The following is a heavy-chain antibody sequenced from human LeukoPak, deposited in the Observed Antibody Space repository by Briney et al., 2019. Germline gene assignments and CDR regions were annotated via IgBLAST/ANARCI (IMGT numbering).Heavy chain of an antibody. CDR2: INWNGGST. Sequence: PGGSLRLSCAASGFTFSSYAMSWVRQAPGKGLEWASGINWNGGSTGYADSVKGRFTISRDNAKNSLYLQMNSLRAEDTALYYCARVLGYCSGGSCYSNYFDYWGQGTLVTVSS. V-gene: IGHV3-20*04. CDR1: GFTFSSYA. J-gene: IGHJ4*02. CDR3: ARVLGYCSGGSCYSNYFDY. D-gene: IGHD2-15*01.